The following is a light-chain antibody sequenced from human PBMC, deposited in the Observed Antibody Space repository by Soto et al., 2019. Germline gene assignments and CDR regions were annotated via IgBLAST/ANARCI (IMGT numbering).Light chain of an antibody. CDR3: SSYAGSHVV. CDR2: EVS. Sequence: QSVLTQPPSASGSPGQSVTISCTGTSSDVGGYNYVSWYQQYPGKAPKLMLYEVSERPSGVPDRFSGSKSGNTASLTVSGLQAEDEADYFCSSYAGSHVVFGGGTKLTVL. CDR1: SSDVGGYNY. J-gene: IGLJ2*01. V-gene: IGLV2-8*01.